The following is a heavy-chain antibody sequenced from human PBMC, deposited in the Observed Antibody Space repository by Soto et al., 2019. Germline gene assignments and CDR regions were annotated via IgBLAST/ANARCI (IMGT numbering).Heavy chain of an antibody. D-gene: IGHD1-20*01. CDR1: GFTFSSYA. V-gene: IGHV3-23*01. CDR3: AKAVFLRDYYYGMDA. Sequence: GGSLRLSCAASGFTFSSYAMSWVRQAPGKGLEWVSAISGSGGSTYYADSVKGRFTISRDNSKNTLYLQMNSLRAEDTAVYYCAKAVFLRDYYYGMDAWGQGTTVTVSS. J-gene: IGHJ6*02. CDR2: ISGSGGST.